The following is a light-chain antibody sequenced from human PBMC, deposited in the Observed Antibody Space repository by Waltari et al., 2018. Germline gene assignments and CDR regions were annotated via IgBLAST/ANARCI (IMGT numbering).Light chain of an antibody. Sequence: SSELTQDPAVSVALGQTVRITCQGDSLSTYYATWYQQRPRQAPILVIYPRHSRPSGIPDRFSGSISGNTASLTITGAQAEDEADYYCSSRDTSGDHWVFGGGTKLTVL. CDR3: SSRDTSGDHWV. V-gene: IGLV3-19*01. CDR1: SLSTYY. CDR2: PRH. J-gene: IGLJ3*02.